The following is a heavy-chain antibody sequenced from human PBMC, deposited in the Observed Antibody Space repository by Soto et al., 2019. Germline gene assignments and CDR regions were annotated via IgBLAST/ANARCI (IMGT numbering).Heavy chain of an antibody. Sequence: PGGSLRLSCAVSGFTFSTYAMHWVRQAPGKGLEWVAVISYDGSNTYYADSVKGRFTISRDNMLYLQMNSLRAEDTAVYYCAGDQGRSITCQLDYWGQGTLVTVSS. CDR2: ISYDGSNT. V-gene: IGHV3-30-3*01. CDR1: GFTFSTYA. D-gene: IGHD2-2*01. CDR3: AGDQGRSITCQLDY. J-gene: IGHJ4*02.